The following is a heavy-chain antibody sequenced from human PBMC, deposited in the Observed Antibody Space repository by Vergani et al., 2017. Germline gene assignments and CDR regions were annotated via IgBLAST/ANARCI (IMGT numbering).Heavy chain of an antibody. V-gene: IGHV3-23*01. CDR2: ISGSGGST. D-gene: IGHD3-22*01. CDR3: AKTGGMIVVVTTFDY. CDR1: GFTFSSYA. Sequence: EVQLLESGGGLVQPGGSLRLSCAASGFTFSSYAMTWVRQAPGKGLEWVSAISGSGGSTYYADSVKGRFTISRDNSKNTLYLQMNSLRAEDTAVYYCAKTGGMIVVVTTFDYWGQGTLVTVSS. J-gene: IGHJ4*02.